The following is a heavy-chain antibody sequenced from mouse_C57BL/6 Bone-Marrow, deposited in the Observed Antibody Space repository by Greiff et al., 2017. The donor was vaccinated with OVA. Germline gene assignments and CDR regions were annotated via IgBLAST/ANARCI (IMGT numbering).Heavy chain of an antibody. V-gene: IGHV2-2*01. Sequence: VKLVESGPGLVQPSQSLSITCTVSGFSLTSYGVHWVRQSPGKGLEWLGVIWSGGSTDYNAAFISRLSISKDNSKSQVFFKMNRLQADDTAIYYCARNGNYGLYYFDYWGQGTTLTVSS. CDR3: ARNGNYGLYYFDY. CDR1: GFSLTSYG. CDR2: IWSGGST. D-gene: IGHD2-1*01. J-gene: IGHJ2*01.